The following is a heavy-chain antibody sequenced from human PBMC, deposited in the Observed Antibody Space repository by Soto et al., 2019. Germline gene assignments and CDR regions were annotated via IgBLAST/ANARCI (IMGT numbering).Heavy chain of an antibody. D-gene: IGHD5-18*01. V-gene: IGHV1-69*13. CDR1: GGTFSSYA. CDR3: ARGDTAMVSYYYYYMDV. J-gene: IGHJ6*03. Sequence: ASVKVSCKASGGTFSSYAISWVRQAPGQGLEWMGGIIPIFGTANYAQKFQGRVTITADESTSTAYMELSSLRSEDTAVYYCARGDTAMVSYYYYYMDVWGKGTTVTVSS. CDR2: IIPIFGTA.